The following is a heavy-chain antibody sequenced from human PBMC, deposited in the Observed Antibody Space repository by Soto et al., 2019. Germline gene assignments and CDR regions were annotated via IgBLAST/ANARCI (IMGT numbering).Heavy chain of an antibody. V-gene: IGHV4-59*01. CDR1: GGSIRSYY. CDR3: ARDYATTFGIPHRYYYSMDV. CDR2: IYYSGST. J-gene: IGHJ6*02. Sequence: LSLTCTVSGGSIRSYYWSWIRQPPGKGLEWIGYIYYSGSTNYNPSLKSRVTISVDTSKNQFSLKLSSVTAADTAVYYCARDYATTFGIPHRYYYSMDVWGQGTTVTVSS. D-gene: IGHD3-10*02.